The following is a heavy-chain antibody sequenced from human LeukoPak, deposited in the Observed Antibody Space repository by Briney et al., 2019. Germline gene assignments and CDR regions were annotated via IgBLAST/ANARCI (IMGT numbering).Heavy chain of an antibody. Sequence: GASVKVSCKASGGTFSSYAISWVRQAPGQGLEWMGGIIPIFGTANYAQKFQGRVTITADKSTSTAYMELSSLRSEDTAVYYCARYADSSGSHRRPAFDYWGQGTLVTVSS. CDR2: IIPIFGTA. V-gene: IGHV1-69*06. CDR1: GGTFSSYA. D-gene: IGHD3-22*01. CDR3: ARYADSSGSHRRPAFDY. J-gene: IGHJ4*02.